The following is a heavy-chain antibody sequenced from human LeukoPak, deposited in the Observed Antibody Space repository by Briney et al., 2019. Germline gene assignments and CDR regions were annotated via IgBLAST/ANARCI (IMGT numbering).Heavy chain of an antibody. CDR2: ISSSSSDI. CDR1: GFTFSAFS. V-gene: IGHV3-21*01. CDR3: ATGYTSGTRIDY. Sequence: GGSLRLSCAASGFTFSAFSMNWVRQAPGKGLKWVSAISSSSSDIYYTDSVKGRFTISRDSANNFLYLQVSSLRAEDTAVYYCATGYTSGTRIDYWGQGTLVSVSS. D-gene: IGHD6-19*01. J-gene: IGHJ4*02.